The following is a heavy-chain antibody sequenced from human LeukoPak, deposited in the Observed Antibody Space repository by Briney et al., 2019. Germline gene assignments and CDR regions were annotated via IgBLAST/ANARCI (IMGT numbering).Heavy chain of an antibody. CDR3: ARNSGHFTTIVS. Sequence: SETLSLTCAVYGGSFSGYYWSWIRQPPGKGLEWIGEINHSGSTNYNPSLKSRVTISVDTSKTQSSLKLSSVTAADTAVYYCARNSGHFTTIVSWGQGTLVTVSS. V-gene: IGHV4-34*01. CDR1: GGSFSGYY. CDR2: INHSGST. D-gene: IGHD3-22*01. J-gene: IGHJ4*02.